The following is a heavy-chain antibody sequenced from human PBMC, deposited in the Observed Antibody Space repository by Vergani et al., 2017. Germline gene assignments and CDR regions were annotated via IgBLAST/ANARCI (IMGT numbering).Heavy chain of an antibody. V-gene: IGHV3-30*02. CDR1: GFSFSSYG. CDR3: AKDQDGMDV. J-gene: IGHJ6*02. CDR2: IPYDASIT. Sequence: QVQLVESGGGVVQPGGSLRLSCAASGFSFSSYGMHWVRQAPGKGLEWVAFIPYDASITHHTDSVKGRFTISRDNSKNTLYLQMYSLRAEDTAVYYCAKDQDGMDVWGQGTTVTVSS.